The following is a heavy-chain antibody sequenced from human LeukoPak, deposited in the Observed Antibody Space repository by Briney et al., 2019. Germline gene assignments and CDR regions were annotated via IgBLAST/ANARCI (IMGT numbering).Heavy chain of an antibody. CDR2: ISYDGSSK. CDR3: AKDPLDY. V-gene: IGHV3-30*18. CDR1: GFTFSSYG. J-gene: IGHJ4*02. Sequence: GGSLRLSCAASGFTFSSYGMHWVRQAPGKGLEWVAVISYDGSSKYYADSVKGRFTISRDNPKNTLYLQMNSLRAEDTAVYYCAKDPLDYWGQGTLVTVAS.